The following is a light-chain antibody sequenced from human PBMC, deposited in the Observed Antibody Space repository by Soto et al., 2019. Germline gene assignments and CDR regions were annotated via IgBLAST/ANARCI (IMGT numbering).Light chain of an antibody. CDR1: QSLLHSNGYNY. CDR2: LGS. V-gene: IGKV2-28*01. J-gene: IGKJ1*01. Sequence: DIVMTQSPLSLPVTPGEPASISCRSSQSLLHSNGYNYLDWYLQKPGQSPQLLIYLGSNRASGVPDRFSGSGSGTDFTLKISRVEAEDVGVYYCMQPLQSWTVGQGT. CDR3: MQPLQSWT.